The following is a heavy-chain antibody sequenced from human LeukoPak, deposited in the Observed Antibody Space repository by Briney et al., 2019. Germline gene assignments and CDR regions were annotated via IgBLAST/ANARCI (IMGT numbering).Heavy chain of an antibody. V-gene: IGHV3-30*02. J-gene: IGHJ6*03. CDR2: IRYDGSSK. CDR3: ARDGVVYYYYYMDV. Sequence: PGRSLRLSCAASGFSFRSYGMHWVRQAPGKGLEWVAFIRYDGSSKYHANTVKGRFTTYRDNAKTSLYLQMNSLRAKDTAVYYCARDGVVYYYYYMDVWGKGTTVTVSS. CDR1: GFSFRSYG. D-gene: IGHD3-3*01.